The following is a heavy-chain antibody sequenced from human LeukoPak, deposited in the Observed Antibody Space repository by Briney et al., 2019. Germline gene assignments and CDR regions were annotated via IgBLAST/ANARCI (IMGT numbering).Heavy chain of an antibody. CDR2: INWNGGST. V-gene: IGHV3-20*04. Sequence: GGSLRLSCAASGFTFDDYGMSWVRQAPGKGLEWVSGINWNGGSTGYADSVKGRFTISRDNAKNSLYLQMNSLRPEDTAVYYCAKDNGRSGTYPRYFDFWGQGTLVTVSS. D-gene: IGHD1-26*01. CDR3: AKDNGRSGTYPRYFDF. CDR1: GFTFDDYG. J-gene: IGHJ4*02.